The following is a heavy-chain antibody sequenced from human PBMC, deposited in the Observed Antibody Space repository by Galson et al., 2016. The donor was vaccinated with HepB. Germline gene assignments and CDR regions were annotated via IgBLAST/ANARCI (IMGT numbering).Heavy chain of an antibody. D-gene: IGHD5-18*01. CDR3: AKANTIMVTPVIYLDT. CDR1: GFAFNTYA. Sequence: SLRLSCATSGFAFNTYAMNWVRQAPGKGLEWVAGVSGHAGSTYYADSVKGRFAISRDNSKNTLFLQMNGLRADDTAVYYCAKANTIMVTPVIYLDTWGPGTLFTVSS. CDR2: VSGHAGST. V-gene: IGHV3-23*01. J-gene: IGHJ5*02.